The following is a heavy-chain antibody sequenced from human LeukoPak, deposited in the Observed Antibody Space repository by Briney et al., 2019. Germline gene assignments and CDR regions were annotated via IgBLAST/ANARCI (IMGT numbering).Heavy chain of an antibody. D-gene: IGHD6-19*01. Sequence: GGSLRLSCAASGFTFSNYGMQWVRQAPGEGLEWVALIAYDGSYKYYADSVKSRFTISRDNSKNTLDLQMNSLRAEDTAVYYCAKDGSAWYLDYWGQGTLVTVSS. J-gene: IGHJ4*02. CDR2: IAYDGSYK. V-gene: IGHV3-30*18. CDR3: AKDGSAWYLDY. CDR1: GFTFSNYG.